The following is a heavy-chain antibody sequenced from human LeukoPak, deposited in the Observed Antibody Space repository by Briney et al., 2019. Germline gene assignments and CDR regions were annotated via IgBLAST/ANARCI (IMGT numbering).Heavy chain of an antibody. CDR1: GFTFSSYS. Sequence: PGGSLRLSCAASGFTFSSYSMNWVRQAPGKGLEWVSSISSSSSYIYYADSVKGRFTISRDNAKNSLYLQMNSLRAEDTAVYYCARGLYGSGSYYLYYFDYWGQGTLVTVSS. CDR3: ARGLYGSGSYYLYYFDY. D-gene: IGHD3-10*01. V-gene: IGHV3-21*01. CDR2: ISSSSSYI. J-gene: IGHJ4*02.